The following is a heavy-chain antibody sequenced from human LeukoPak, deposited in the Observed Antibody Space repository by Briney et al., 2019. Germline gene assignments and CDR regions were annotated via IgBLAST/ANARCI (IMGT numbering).Heavy chain of an antibody. D-gene: IGHD6-13*01. V-gene: IGHV1-2*02. CDR3: ARDIIAAAGALDYYGMDV. Sequence: GASVKVSCKASGYTFTGYYMHWVRQAPGQGLEWMGWINPNSGGTNYAQKFQGRVTMTRDTSISTAYMELSRLRSDDTAVYYCARDIIAAAGALDYYGMDVWGQGTTVTVSS. CDR2: INPNSGGT. CDR1: GYTFTGYY. J-gene: IGHJ6*02.